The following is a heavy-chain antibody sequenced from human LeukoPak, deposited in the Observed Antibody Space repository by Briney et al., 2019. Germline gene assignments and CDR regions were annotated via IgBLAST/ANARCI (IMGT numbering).Heavy chain of an antibody. CDR3: ARDRGDIVVVPAAMNYYYYYMDV. D-gene: IGHD2-2*01. CDR2: IIPIFGTA. V-gene: IGHV1-69*13. J-gene: IGHJ6*03. Sequence: SVKVSCKASGGTFSSYAISWVRQAPGQGLEWMGGIIPIFGTANYAQKFQGRVTITADESTSSAYMELSSLRSEDTAVYYCARDRGDIVVVPAAMNYYYYYMDVWGKGTTVTVSS. CDR1: GGTFSSYA.